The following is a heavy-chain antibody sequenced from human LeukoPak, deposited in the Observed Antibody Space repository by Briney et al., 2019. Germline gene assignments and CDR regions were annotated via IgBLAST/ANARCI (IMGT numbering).Heavy chain of an antibody. D-gene: IGHD3/OR15-3a*01. CDR1: GFTISTNY. V-gene: IGHV3-53*01. CDR2: IYSDGNT. J-gene: IGHJ4*02. Sequence: GGSQRLSCVVSGFTISTNYMSWVRQAPGKGLEWVSIIYSDGNTYYADSVKGRFTISRDNSENTLYLQMKSLRGEDTAVYYCARGPDLRSPFDYWGKGTLVTSST. CDR3: ARGPDLRSPFDY.